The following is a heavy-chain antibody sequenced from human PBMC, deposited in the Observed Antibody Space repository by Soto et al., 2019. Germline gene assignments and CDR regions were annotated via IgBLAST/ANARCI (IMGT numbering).Heavy chain of an antibody. CDR2: INHSGST. CDR3: ARTPVAGNPDYFDY. V-gene: IGHV4-34*01. Sequence: LSLTCAVYGGSFSGYYWSWIRQPPGKGLEWIGEINHSGSTNYNPSLKSRVTISVDTSKNQFSLKLSSVTAADTAVYYCARTPVAGNPDYFDYWGQGTLVTVSS. D-gene: IGHD6-19*01. J-gene: IGHJ4*02. CDR1: GGSFSGYY.